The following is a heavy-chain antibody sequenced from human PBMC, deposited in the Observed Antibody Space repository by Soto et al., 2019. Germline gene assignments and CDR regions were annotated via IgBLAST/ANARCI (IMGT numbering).Heavy chain of an antibody. D-gene: IGHD2-2*01. V-gene: IGHV4-4*02. CDR2: IYHSGST. J-gene: IGHJ4*02. CDR1: GGSISSSNW. CDR3: ARSHLGYCSSTSCYSPND. Sequence: QVQLQESGPGLVNPSGTLSLTCAVSGGSISSSNWWSWVRQPPGKGLEWIGEIYHSGSTNYNPSLKSRVTISVDTSKNQFSLKLSSVTAADTAVYYCARSHLGYCSSTSCYSPNDWGQGTLVTVSS.